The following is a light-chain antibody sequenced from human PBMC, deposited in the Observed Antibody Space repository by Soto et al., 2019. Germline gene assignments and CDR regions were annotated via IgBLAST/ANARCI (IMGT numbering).Light chain of an antibody. V-gene: IGLV1-40*01. Sequence: QSVLTQPPSVSGAPGQRVTISCTGSSSNIGAGYDVHWYQQVPGTAPKLLIYGNSNRPSGVSNRFSGSKSGSTASLTISGLQAEDEADYYCSSYTDSSTLGLYVFGTGTKLTVL. J-gene: IGLJ1*01. CDR1: SSNIGAGYD. CDR3: SSYTDSSTLGLYV. CDR2: GNS.